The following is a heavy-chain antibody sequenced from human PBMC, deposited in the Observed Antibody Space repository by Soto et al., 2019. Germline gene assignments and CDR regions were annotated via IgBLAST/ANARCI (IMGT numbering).Heavy chain of an antibody. CDR1: GFTFDDYA. CDR3: AKDSCTNGVCTFDY. CDR2: ISWNSGSI. V-gene: IGHV3-9*01. D-gene: IGHD2-8*01. J-gene: IGHJ4*02. Sequence: EVQLVESGGGLVQPGRSLRLSCAASGFTFDDYAMHWVRQAPGKGLEWVSGISWNSGSIGYADSVKGRFTISRDNTKNSLYLQMNSLRAEDTAVYYCAKDSCTNGVCTFDYWGQGTLVTVSS.